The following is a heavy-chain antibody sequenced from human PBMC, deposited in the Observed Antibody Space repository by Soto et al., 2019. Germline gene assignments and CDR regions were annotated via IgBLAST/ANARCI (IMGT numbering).Heavy chain of an antibody. V-gene: IGHV3-23*01. CDR2: ISGSSGST. CDR3: AKGRSGWYSDY. CDR1: GFTFSTYA. J-gene: IGHJ4*02. D-gene: IGHD6-19*01. Sequence: GGSLRLSCAASGFTFSTYAMNWVRQAPGKGLEWVSGISGSSGSTYYADSVKGRFTISRDNSKNTLYLQMNSLRAEDTAVYYCAKGRSGWYSDYWGQGTLVTVSS.